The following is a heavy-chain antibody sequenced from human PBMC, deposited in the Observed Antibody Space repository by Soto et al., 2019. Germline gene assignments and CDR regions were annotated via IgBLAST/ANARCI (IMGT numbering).Heavy chain of an antibody. Sequence: PSETLSLTCAVYGGSFSGYYWSWIRQPPGKGLEWIGEINHSGSTNYNPPLKSRVTISVDTSKNQFSLKLSSVTAADTAVYYCARDPGGMDVWGQGTTVTVSS. CDR3: ARDPGGMDV. J-gene: IGHJ6*02. CDR1: GGSFSGYY. V-gene: IGHV4-34*01. CDR2: INHSGST.